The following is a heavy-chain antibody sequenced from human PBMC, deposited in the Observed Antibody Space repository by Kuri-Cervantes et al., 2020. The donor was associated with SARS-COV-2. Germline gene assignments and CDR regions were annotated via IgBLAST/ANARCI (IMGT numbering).Heavy chain of an antibody. D-gene: IGHD1-7*01. CDR1: GYRFTDYW. V-gene: IGHV5-51*01. Sequence: KVSCKGSGYRFTDYWIGWVRQMPRKGLEWMRIIYPGDSDTRYSPSLQGQVTISADKSIYTAYLQWSSLKASDTAMYYCARHQNYRMDDPFDIWGQGTMVT. J-gene: IGHJ3*02. CDR3: ARHQNYRMDDPFDI. CDR2: IYPGDSDT.